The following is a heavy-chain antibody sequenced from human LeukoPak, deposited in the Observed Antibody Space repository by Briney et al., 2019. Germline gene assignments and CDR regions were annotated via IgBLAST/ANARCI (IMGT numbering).Heavy chain of an antibody. CDR1: GGTFSSYA. Sequence: ASVKVSCKASGGTFSSYAISWVRQAPGQGLEWMGGIIPIFGTANYAQKFHGRVTITTDESTSTAYMELSSLRSEDTAVYYCASRYCSSTSCLEEYYFDYWGQGTLVTVSS. CDR2: IIPIFGTA. D-gene: IGHD2-2*01. CDR3: ASRYCSSTSCLEEYYFDY. J-gene: IGHJ4*02. V-gene: IGHV1-69*05.